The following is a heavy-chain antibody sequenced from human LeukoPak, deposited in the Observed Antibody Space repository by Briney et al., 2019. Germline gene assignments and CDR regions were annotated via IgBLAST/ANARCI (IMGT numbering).Heavy chain of an antibody. CDR2: TSYDGTTK. Sequence: GGSLRLSCTASGFTLSSNAMHWVRQAPGKWLEWVAVTSYDGTTKYYADSVKGRFTISRDNSENTLYLQMSSLRAEDTAVYYCAKMGPGQQLVVYYMDVWGKGTTVTISS. V-gene: IGHV3-30*15. CDR1: GFTLSSNA. CDR3: AKMGPGQQLVVYYMDV. D-gene: IGHD6-13*01. J-gene: IGHJ6*03.